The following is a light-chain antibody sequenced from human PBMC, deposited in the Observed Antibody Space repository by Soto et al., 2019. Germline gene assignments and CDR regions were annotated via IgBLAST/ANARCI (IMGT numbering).Light chain of an antibody. V-gene: IGLV2-14*01. Sequence: QSALTQPASVSGSPGHSITISCTGTSSDVGYYNYVSWYQQHPGKAPQLIIYGVDNRPSGVSNRFSGSKSGNTASLTISGLQAEDEADFYCSSYTSTNTLVFGGGTKVTVL. CDR3: SSYTSTNTLV. J-gene: IGLJ3*02. CDR2: GVD. CDR1: SSDVGYYNY.